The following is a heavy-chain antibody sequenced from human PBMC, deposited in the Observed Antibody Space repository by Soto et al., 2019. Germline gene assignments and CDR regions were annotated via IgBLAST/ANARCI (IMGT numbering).Heavy chain of an antibody. CDR3: SRGPKGQVGVFDY. Sequence: EVQLVESGGGLVKPGGSLRLSCAASGFTFSSYSMNWVRQAPGKGLEWVSSISSSSSYIYYADSVKGRFTISRDNAKNSLYVQMNSLRAEDTAVYYCSRGPKGQVGVFDYWGQGTLVTVSS. J-gene: IGHJ4*02. CDR2: ISSSSSYI. D-gene: IGHD3-10*01. CDR1: GFTFSSYS. V-gene: IGHV3-21*01.